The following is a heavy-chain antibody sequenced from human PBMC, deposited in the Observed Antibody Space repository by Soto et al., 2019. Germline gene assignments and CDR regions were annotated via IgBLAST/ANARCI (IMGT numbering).Heavy chain of an antibody. J-gene: IGHJ3*02. CDR2: ISGSGGST. D-gene: IGHD3-22*01. V-gene: IGHV3-23*01. CDR3: AKGAYYYDSSGGAFDI. Sequence: EVQLLESGGGLVQPGGSLRLSCAASGFTFSSYAMSWVRQAPGKGLEWVSAISGSGGSTYYADSVKGRFTISRDNSKNTLYLQMNSLRAEDTAVYYCAKGAYYYDSSGGAFDIWGQGTMVTVSS. CDR1: GFTFSSYA.